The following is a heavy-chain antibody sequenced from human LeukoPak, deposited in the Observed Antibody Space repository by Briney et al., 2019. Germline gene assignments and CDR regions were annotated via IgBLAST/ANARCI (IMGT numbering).Heavy chain of an antibody. CDR3: AKIWGRSSFNDY. J-gene: IGHJ4*02. CDR2: ISGSGGST. CDR1: GFTFSSYA. V-gene: IGHV3-23*01. D-gene: IGHD6-6*01. Sequence: PGGSLRLFCAASGFTFSSYAMSWVRQAPGKGLEWVSAISGSGGSTYYADSVKGRFTISRDNSKNTLYLQMNSLRAEDTAVYYCAKIWGRSSFNDYWGQGTLVTVSS.